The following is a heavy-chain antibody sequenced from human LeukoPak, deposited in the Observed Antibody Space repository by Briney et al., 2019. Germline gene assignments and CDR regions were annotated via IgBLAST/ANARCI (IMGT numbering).Heavy chain of an antibody. J-gene: IGHJ4*02. V-gene: IGHV3-11*06. CDR2: ISSSSSYT. D-gene: IGHD2-15*01. CDR3: ARTPRYCSGGSCFDY. CDR1: GFTFSDYY. Sequence: GGSLRLSCAASGFTFSDYYMSWIRQAPGKGLEWVSYISSSSSYTNYADSVKGRFTISRDNAKNSLYLQMNSLGAEDTAVYYCARTPRYCSGGSCFDYWGQGTLVTVSS.